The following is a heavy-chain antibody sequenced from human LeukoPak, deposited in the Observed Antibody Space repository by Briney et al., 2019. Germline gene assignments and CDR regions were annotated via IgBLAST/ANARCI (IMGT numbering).Heavy chain of an antibody. CDR3: AREGRWPRAAAGTDAFDI. CDR1: GGTFSSYA. V-gene: IGHV1-69*13. D-gene: IGHD6-13*01. CDR2: IIPIFGTA. Sequence: ASVKVSCKASGGTFSSYAISWVRQAPGQGLEWMGGIIPIFGTANYAQKFQGRVTITADESTSTAYMELSSLRSEDTAVYYCAREGRWPRAAAGTDAFDIWGQGTMVTVSS. J-gene: IGHJ3*02.